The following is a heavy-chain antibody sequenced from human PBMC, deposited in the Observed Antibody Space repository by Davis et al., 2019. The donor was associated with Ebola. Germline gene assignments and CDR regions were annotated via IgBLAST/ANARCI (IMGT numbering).Heavy chain of an antibody. Sequence: GESLKISCTGSGYNFATCWIGWVRQMPGKGLEWVGIIYPGDSDTRYSPPFQGQVTMSADKSISTAYLQWSSLKASDTAMYYCASPRRTITGMDDAFHIWGQGTMVTASS. D-gene: IGHD2-8*02. CDR3: ASPRRTITGMDDAFHI. V-gene: IGHV5-51*01. J-gene: IGHJ3*02. CDR1: GYNFATCW. CDR2: IYPGDSDT.